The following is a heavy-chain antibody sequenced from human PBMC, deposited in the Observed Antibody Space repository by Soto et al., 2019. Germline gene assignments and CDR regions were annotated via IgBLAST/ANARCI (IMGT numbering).Heavy chain of an antibody. J-gene: IGHJ4*02. CDR2: IYYSGST. D-gene: IGHD7-27*01. CDR3: ARRWGRTFDY. V-gene: IGHV4-59*08. Sequence: QVQLQESGPGLVKPSETLSLTCTVSGGSISSYYWSWIRQPPGKGLEWIGYIYYSGSTNYNPSLRIRVTISVDTSKNQFSLKLCSVPAADTAVYYCARRWGRTFDYWGQGTRVTVSS. CDR1: GGSISSYY.